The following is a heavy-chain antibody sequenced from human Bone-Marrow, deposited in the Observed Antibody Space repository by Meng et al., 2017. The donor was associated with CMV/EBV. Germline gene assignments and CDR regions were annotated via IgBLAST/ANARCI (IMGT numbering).Heavy chain of an antibody. D-gene: IGHD2-8*01. CDR1: GFAFSSYA. Sequence: GESLKISCAAPGFAFSSYAMHWVRQAPGKGLEWVALISYDGTYKYYADSVKGRFLIARDNSQNTLYLQMNSLRAEDTALYYCSRLLTKGFDYWGQGTLVTVSS. CDR2: ISYDGTYK. J-gene: IGHJ4*02. CDR3: SRLLTKGFDY. V-gene: IGHV3-30*04.